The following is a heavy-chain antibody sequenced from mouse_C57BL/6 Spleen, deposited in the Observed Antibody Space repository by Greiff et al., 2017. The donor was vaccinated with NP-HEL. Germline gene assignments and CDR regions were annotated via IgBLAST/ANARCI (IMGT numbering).Heavy chain of an antibody. V-gene: IGHV1-81*01. D-gene: IGHD1-1*01. CDR3: ASYYYGSSYGGYFDD. CDR2: IYPRSGNT. J-gene: IGHJ2*01. CDR1: GYTFTSYG. Sequence: QVQLQQSGAELARPGASVKLSCKASGYTFTSYGISWVKQRTGQGLEWIGEIYPRSGNTYYNEKFKGKATLTADQSSSTAYMELRSLTSEDSAVYFCASYYYGSSYGGYFDDWGQGTTLTVSS.